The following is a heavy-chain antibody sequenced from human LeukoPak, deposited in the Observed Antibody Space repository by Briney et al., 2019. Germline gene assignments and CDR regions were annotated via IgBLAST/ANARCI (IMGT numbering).Heavy chain of an antibody. CDR1: GFTFSSYE. V-gene: IGHV3-48*03. CDR2: ISSSGSTI. CDR3: ARDTYSSSGLDY. J-gene: IGHJ4*02. D-gene: IGHD6-6*01. Sequence: GGSLRLSCAASGFTFSSYEMNWVRQAPGKGLEWVSYISSSGSTIYYADSVKGRFTISRDNAKNSLYLQMNSLRAEDTAVYYCARDTYSSSGLDYWGQGTLVTVSS.